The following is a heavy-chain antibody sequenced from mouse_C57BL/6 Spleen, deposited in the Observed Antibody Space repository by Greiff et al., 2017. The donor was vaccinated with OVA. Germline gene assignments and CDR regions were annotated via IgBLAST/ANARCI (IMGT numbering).Heavy chain of an antibody. CDR2: ILPGSGST. CDR3: ARNYFDV. CDR1: GYTFTGYW. J-gene: IGHJ1*03. V-gene: IGHV1-9*01. Sequence: QVQLQQSGAELMKPGASVKLSCKATGYTFTGYWIEWVKQRPGHGLEWIGEILPGSGSTNYHEKFKGKATFTADTSSNTAYMQLSSLTTEDSAIYVCARNYFDVWGTGSTVTVSS.